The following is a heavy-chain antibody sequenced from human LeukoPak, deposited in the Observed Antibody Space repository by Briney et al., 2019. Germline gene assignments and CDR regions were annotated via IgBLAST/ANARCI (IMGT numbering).Heavy chain of an antibody. CDR2: IKQDGSEK. D-gene: IGHD3-22*01. CDR3: ARYYYDSSGYYYGGY. Sequence: GGSLRLSCAASGFTFSSYSMNWVRQAPGKGLEWVANIKQDGSEKYYVDSVKGRFTISRDNAKNSLYLQMNSLRAEDTAVYYCARYYYDSSGYYYGGYWGQGTLVTVSS. J-gene: IGHJ4*02. CDR1: GFTFSSYS. V-gene: IGHV3-7*01.